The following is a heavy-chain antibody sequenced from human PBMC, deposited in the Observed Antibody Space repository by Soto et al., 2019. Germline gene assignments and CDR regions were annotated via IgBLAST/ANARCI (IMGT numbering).Heavy chain of an antibody. CDR1: GGSISSYY. CDR2: IYYSGST. V-gene: IGHV4-59*01. J-gene: IGHJ2*01. D-gene: IGHD6-13*01. Sequence: PSETLSLTCTVSGGSISSYYWSWIRQPPGKGLEWIGYIYYSGSTNYNPSLKSRVTISVDTSKNQFSLKLSSVTAADMAVYYCARVQQPHNWYFDLWGRGTLVTVSS. CDR3: ARVQQPHNWYFDL.